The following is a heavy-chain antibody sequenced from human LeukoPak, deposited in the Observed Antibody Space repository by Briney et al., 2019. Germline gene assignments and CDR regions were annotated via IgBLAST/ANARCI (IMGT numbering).Heavy chain of an antibody. V-gene: IGHV3-23*01. D-gene: IGHD1-26*01. CDR1: GFTFSSYA. CDR3: AKRYSGSSGLYNFDY. CDR2: ITGSTGST. J-gene: IGHJ4*02. Sequence: PGGSLRLSCAASGFTFSSYAMTWVRQPPGKGLEGVSSITGSTGSTYYADSVKGRFTISRDNSKNTLYLRMNSLRAEDTAVYYCAKRYSGSSGLYNFDYWGQGTLVTVSS.